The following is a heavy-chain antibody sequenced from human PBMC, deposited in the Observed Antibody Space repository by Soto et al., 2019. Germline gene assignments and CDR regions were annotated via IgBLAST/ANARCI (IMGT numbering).Heavy chain of an antibody. Sequence: ASVKVSCKXSGYTFTGYYMHWVRQAPGQGLEWMGWINPNSGGTNYAQKFQGRVTMTRDTSISTAYMELSRLRSDDTAVYYCARLEMATIRAYYYYGMDVWGQGTTVTVSS. V-gene: IGHV1-2*02. CDR1: GYTFTGYY. J-gene: IGHJ6*02. CDR2: INPNSGGT. CDR3: ARLEMATIRAYYYYGMDV. D-gene: IGHD5-12*01.